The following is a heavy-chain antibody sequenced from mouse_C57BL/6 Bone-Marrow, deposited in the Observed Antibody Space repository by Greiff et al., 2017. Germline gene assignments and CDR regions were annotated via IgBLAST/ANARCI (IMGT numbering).Heavy chain of an antibody. CDR2: ISYSGST. CDR3: AKCNYGSSTWYFDV. J-gene: IGHJ1*03. D-gene: IGHD1-1*01. V-gene: IGHV3-8*01. Sequence: EVKLVESGPGLAKPSQTLSLTCSVTGYSITSDYWNWIRKFPGNKLEYMGYISYSGSTSYNPSLKSRISITRDTSKNQDYLQLNSVTTEDTATYYGAKCNYGSSTWYFDVWGTGTTVTVSS. CDR1: GYSITSDY.